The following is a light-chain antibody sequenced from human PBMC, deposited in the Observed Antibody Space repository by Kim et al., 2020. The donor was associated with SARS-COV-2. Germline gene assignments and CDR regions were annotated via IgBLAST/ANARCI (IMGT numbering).Light chain of an antibody. CDR2: AAY. V-gene: IGKV1-39*01. J-gene: IGKJ4*01. Sequence: SASVGDRVTITCRASQSISSYLNWYQQKPGKAPKLLIYAAYSLKSGVPSRFSGSGSGTDFTLTISSLQPEDFATYYCQQSYSTLTFGGGTKVDIK. CDR1: QSISSY. CDR3: QQSYSTLT.